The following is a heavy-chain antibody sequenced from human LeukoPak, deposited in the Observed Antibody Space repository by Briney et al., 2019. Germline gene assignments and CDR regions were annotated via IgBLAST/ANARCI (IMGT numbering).Heavy chain of an antibody. CDR3: ARDLNPQSIGMRAFDI. CDR2: INPTTGST. D-gene: IGHD1-14*01. Sequence: ASVKVSCKASGYTFTNFYLHWLRQAPAQGLEWMGIINPTTGSTTYAQKLQGRVTMTRDMSTSTVYMELSSLRSEDTAVYFCARDLNPQSIGMRAFDIWGQGTMVTASS. J-gene: IGHJ3*02. CDR1: GYTFTNFY. V-gene: IGHV1-46*01.